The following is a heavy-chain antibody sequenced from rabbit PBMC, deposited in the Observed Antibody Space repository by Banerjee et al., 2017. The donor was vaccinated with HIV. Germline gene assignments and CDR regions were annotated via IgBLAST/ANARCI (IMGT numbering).Heavy chain of an antibody. CDR3: AREVWNGNGYFNL. CDR2: IYTGSSGGT. V-gene: IGHV1S45*01. Sequence: QEQLVESGGGLVQPEGSLTLTCKASGFDFSNNAMCWVRQAPGKGPEWIACIYTGSSGGTYYASWAKGRFTISKTSSTTVTLQMTSLTAADTATYFCAREVWNGNGYFNLRGPGTLVTVS. D-gene: IGHD6-1*01. J-gene: IGHJ4*01. CDR1: GFDFSNNA.